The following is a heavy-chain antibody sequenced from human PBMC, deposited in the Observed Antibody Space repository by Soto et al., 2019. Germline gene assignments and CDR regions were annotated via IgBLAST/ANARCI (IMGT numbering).Heavy chain of an antibody. Sequence: SETLSLTCAVYGGSFSGYYWSWIRQPPGKGLEWIGEINHSGSTNYNPSLKSRVTISVDTSKNQFSLKLSSVTAVDTAVYYCATIDYWGQGTLVTVSS. CDR3: ATIDY. CDR1: GGSFSGYY. V-gene: IGHV4-34*01. CDR2: INHSGST. J-gene: IGHJ4*02.